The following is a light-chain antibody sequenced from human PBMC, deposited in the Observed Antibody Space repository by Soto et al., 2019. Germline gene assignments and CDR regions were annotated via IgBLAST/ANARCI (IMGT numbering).Light chain of an antibody. CDR2: DAS. Sequence: DIQMTQSPSSLSASVGDRVTITCQASQDISNYLNWYQQKPGKAPKLLIYDASNLETGVPSRFSGSGSGTDFTFTISSLQPEDIATYYCQQYDNLPRTPVGPGTKVDIK. V-gene: IGKV1-33*01. CDR1: QDISNY. J-gene: IGKJ3*01. CDR3: QQYDNLPRTP.